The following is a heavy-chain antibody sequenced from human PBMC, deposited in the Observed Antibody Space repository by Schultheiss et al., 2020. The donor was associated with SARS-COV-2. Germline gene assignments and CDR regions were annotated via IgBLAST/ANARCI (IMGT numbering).Heavy chain of an antibody. CDR1: GFTFSSYW. D-gene: IGHD6-13*01. CDR2: IWYDGSNK. J-gene: IGHJ4*02. V-gene: IGHV3-33*08. Sequence: GGSLRLSCAASGFTFSSYWMSWVRQAPGKGLEWVAVIWYDGSNKYYADSVKGRFTISRDNSKNTLYLQMNSLRAEDTAVYYCARGGYSSSWYQNWGQGTLVTVSS. CDR3: ARGGYSSSWYQN.